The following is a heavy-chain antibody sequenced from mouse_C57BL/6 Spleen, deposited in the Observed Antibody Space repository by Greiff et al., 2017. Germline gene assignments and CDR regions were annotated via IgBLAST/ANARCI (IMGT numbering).Heavy chain of an antibody. D-gene: IGHD1-1*01. J-gene: IGHJ2*01. CDR2: IDPNSGGT. CDR1: GYTFTSYW. Sequence: VQLQQSGAELVKPGASVKLSCKASGYTFTSYWMHWVKQRPGRGLEWIGRIDPNSGGTKYNEKFKSKATLTVDKPSSTAYMQLSSLTSEDSAVYYCARNYDGSSYEDYFDYWGQGTTLTVSS. CDR3: ARNYDGSSYEDYFDY. V-gene: IGHV1-72*01.